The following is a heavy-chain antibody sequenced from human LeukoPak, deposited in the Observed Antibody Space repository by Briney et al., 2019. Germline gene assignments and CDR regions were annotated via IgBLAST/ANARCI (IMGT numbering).Heavy chain of an antibody. D-gene: IGHD2-2*01. Sequence: GGSLRLSCTASGFPFSTYWLSWVRQAPGKGLEWVSAISGSGGSTYYADSVKGRFTISRDNSKNTLYLQMNSLRAEDTAVYYCANDIVVVPAEDYWGQGTLVTVSS. CDR2: ISGSGGST. V-gene: IGHV3-23*01. CDR1: GFPFSTYW. J-gene: IGHJ4*02. CDR3: ANDIVVVPAEDY.